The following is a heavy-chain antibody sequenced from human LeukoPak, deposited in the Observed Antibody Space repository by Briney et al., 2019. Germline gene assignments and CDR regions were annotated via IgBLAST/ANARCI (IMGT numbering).Heavy chain of an antibody. J-gene: IGHJ4*02. Sequence: GESLKISCKGSGYSFTSYWIGWVRQMPGKGPEWMGIIYPGDSDTRYSPSFQGQVTFSADRSISTAYVQWSSLKASDTAIYYCATFSSSWYFDYWGQGTLVTVSS. CDR1: GYSFTSYW. V-gene: IGHV5-51*01. D-gene: IGHD6-13*01. CDR3: ATFSSSWYFDY. CDR2: IYPGDSDT.